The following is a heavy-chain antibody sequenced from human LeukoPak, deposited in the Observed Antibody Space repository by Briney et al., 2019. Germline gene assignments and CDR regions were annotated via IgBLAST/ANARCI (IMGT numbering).Heavy chain of an antibody. D-gene: IGHD3-9*01. Sequence: GGSLRLSCAASGFTFSSSAMSWVRQAPGKGLEWVSSISGSGSGGSTYYADSVKGRFTISRDNSKNTLYLQMNSLRAEDTAVYYCARASRSLRYFDWPYDKYYLDVWGKGTTVTVSS. V-gene: IGHV3-23*01. CDR3: ARASRSLRYFDWPYDKYYLDV. CDR1: GFTFSSSA. CDR2: ISGSGSGGST. J-gene: IGHJ6*03.